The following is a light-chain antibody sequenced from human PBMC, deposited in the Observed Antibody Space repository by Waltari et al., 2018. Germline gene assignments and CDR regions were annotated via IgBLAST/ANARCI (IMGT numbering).Light chain of an antibody. J-gene: IGKJ1*01. CDR1: KSVSRA. Sequence: DIGLTQSPGSLSSSPGERVTLSCRASKSVSRALAWYQQKPGQAPRLLIFGASNRATGIPDRFSGSGSETDFSLTISRLEPEEFAVYYCQHYVRLPATFGRGTKVEIK. CDR3: QHYVRLPAT. CDR2: GAS. V-gene: IGKV3-20*01.